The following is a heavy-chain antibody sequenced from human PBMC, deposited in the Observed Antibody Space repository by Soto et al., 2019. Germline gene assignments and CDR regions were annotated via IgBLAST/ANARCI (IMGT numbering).Heavy chain of an antibody. V-gene: IGHV4-59*08. J-gene: IGHJ4*02. CDR2: ISNSGST. D-gene: IGHD6-19*01. Sequence: PSETLSLTCVVSGDSISYYYWSWIRQPPGKGLEWIGYISNSGSTNYNPSLKSRVTISVDTSKNQLSLQLSSVTAADTAVYYCARHVSVTGPFDYWGQGTLVTVSS. CDR3: ARHVSVTGPFDY. CDR1: GDSISYYY.